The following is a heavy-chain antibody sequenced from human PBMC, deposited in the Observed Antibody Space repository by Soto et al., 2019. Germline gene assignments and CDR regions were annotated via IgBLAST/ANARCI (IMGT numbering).Heavy chain of an antibody. D-gene: IGHD2-2*01. J-gene: IGHJ6*02. Sequence: ASVKVSCKASGYTFTSYDINWVRQATGQGLEWMGWISAYNGNTNYAQKLQGRVTMTTDTSTSTAYMELRSLRSDDTAVYYCAREWDIVVVLAAIYPRGCYYYYCIEVWGRGTRGTVSS. CDR3: AREWDIVVVLAAIYPRGCYYYYCIEV. V-gene: IGHV1-18*01. CDR2: ISAYNGNT. CDR1: GYTFTSYD.